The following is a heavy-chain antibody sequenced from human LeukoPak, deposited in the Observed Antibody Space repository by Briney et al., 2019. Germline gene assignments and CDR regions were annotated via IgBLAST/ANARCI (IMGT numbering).Heavy chain of an antibody. V-gene: IGHV3-53*01. CDR3: ARDRRGYDASGHYYRHFDF. Sequence: PGGSLRLSCAASGFTFSGSAMHWVRQAPGKGLEWVSVIYSGGSTYYADSVKGRFTISRDNSKNTLYLQMNSLRAEDTAVYYCARDRRGYDASGHYYRHFDFWGQGTLVSVSS. CDR2: IYSGGST. CDR1: GFTFSGSA. J-gene: IGHJ4*02. D-gene: IGHD3-22*01.